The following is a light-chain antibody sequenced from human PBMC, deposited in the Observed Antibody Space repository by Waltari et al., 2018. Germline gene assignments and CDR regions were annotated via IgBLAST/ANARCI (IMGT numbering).Light chain of an antibody. CDR1: SLRRYY. V-gene: IGLV3-19*01. Sequence: SSELTQDPAVSVALGQTVRITCQGDSLRRYYASWYQQRPGQAPFLVLYGHDNRPSGIPDRFSGSTSGNTASLTSTRAQAEDAGVYHCLSRDSSSTRVFGGGTTLTV. CDR2: GHD. J-gene: IGLJ3*02. CDR3: LSRDSSSTRV.